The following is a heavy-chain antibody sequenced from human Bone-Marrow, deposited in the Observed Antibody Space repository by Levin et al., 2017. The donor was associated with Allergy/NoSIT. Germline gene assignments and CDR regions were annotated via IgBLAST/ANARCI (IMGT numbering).Heavy chain of an antibody. CDR1: GYTFTDYY. Sequence: GASVKVSCKASGYTFTDYYIHWVRQASGQGFEWMGWINPKGGDTRYAEKFQGRVNMTTDTSVSTASMELSSLRSDDMAVYYCARSSAGSSSWYYYWGQGTVVSVSS. V-gene: IGHV1-2*02. D-gene: IGHD2-2*01. CDR2: INPKGGDT. CDR3: ARSSAGSSSWYYY. J-gene: IGHJ4*02.